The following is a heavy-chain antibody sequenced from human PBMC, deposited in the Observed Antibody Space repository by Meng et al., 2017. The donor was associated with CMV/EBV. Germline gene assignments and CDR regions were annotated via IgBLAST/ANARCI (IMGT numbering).Heavy chain of an antibody. D-gene: IGHD3-9*01. CDR3: ARERVLYYDILTGWLGYYGMDV. J-gene: IGHJ6*02. CDR2: LYYSGST. Sequence: SETLSLTCTVSGGSISSYYWSWIRQPPGKGLEWIGYLYYSGSTNYNPSLKSRVTISVDTSKNQFSLKLSSVTAADTAVYYCARERVLYYDILTGWLGYYGMDVWGQGTTVTVSS. CDR1: GGSISSYY. V-gene: IGHV4-59*01.